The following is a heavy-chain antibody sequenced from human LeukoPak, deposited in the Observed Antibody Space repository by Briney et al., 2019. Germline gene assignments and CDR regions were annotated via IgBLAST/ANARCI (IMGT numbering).Heavy chain of an antibody. D-gene: IGHD3-22*01. CDR1: GYSFTKYW. CDR3: ARHVKDTSGFYYPDFDF. V-gene: IGHV5-51*01. CDR2: IYLGDSDT. J-gene: IGHJ4*02. Sequence: GESLKLSCKGSGYSFTKYWIGWVRQMPGKGLEWMGIIYLGDSDTRYSPSFQGQVTISADKSVSTAYLQWSSLKASDTAMYYCARHVKDTSGFYYPDFDFWGQGTLVTVSS.